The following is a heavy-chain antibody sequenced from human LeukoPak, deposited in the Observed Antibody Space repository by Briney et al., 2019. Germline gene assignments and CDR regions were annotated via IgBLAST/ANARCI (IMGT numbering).Heavy chain of an antibody. CDR3: ARARMVRYYDSSGYLFDY. V-gene: IGHV4-59*12. CDR1: GGSISSYY. J-gene: IGHJ4*02. D-gene: IGHD3-22*01. CDR2: IYYSGST. Sequence: SETLSLTCTVSGGSISSYYWSWIRQPPGKGLEWIGSIYYSGSTYYNPSLKSRVTISVDTSKNQFSLKLSSVTAADTAVYYCARARMVRYYDSSGYLFDYWGQGTLVTVSS.